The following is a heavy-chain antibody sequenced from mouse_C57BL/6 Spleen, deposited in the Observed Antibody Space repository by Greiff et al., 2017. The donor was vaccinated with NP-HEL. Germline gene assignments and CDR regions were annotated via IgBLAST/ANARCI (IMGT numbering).Heavy chain of an antibody. V-gene: IGHV14-4*01. Sequence: EVQLQQSGAELVRPGASVKLSCTASGFNIKDDYMHWVKQRPEQGLEWIGWIDPENGDTEYASKFQGKATITADTSSNTAYLQLSSLTSEDTAVYYCTTGLYGYYVRSSSYWGQGTLVTVSA. CDR2: IDPENGDT. CDR1: GFNIKDDY. CDR3: TTGLYGYYVRSSSY. J-gene: IGHJ3*01. D-gene: IGHD2-3*01.